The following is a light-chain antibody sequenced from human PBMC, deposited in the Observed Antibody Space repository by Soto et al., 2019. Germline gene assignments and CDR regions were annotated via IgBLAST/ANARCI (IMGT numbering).Light chain of an antibody. V-gene: IGKV3-15*01. CDR3: QQYKNWPPLT. CDR1: QSVSSD. CDR2: GAS. J-gene: IGKJ5*01. Sequence: ETVMTQSPATLSVSPGERVTLSCRASQSVSSDLAGYQQKPGQAPRLLIYGASTRATDIPARFSGSGSGTEFTLTISSLQSEDFAVYYCQQYKNWPPLTFGQGTRLDIK.